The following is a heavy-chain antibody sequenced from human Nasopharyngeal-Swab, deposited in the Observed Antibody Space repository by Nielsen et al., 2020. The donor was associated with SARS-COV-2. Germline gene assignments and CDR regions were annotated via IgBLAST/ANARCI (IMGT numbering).Heavy chain of an antibody. CDR3: AREALKELLWFGESSSYYGMDV. CDR2: IYYSGST. Sequence: LRLSCTVSGGSISSGGYYWSWIRQNPGKGLEGIGYIYYSGSTYYNPSLKSRVTISVDTSQNQFSLKLSSVTAADTAVYYCAREALKELLWFGESSSYYGMDVWGQGTTVTVSS. D-gene: IGHD3-10*01. V-gene: IGHV4-31*03. J-gene: IGHJ6*02. CDR1: GGSISSGGYY.